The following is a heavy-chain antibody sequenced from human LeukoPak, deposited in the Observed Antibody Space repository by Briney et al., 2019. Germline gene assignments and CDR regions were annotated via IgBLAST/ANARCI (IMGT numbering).Heavy chain of an antibody. Sequence: ASVKVSCKASGYTFTSYGISWVRQAPGQGLEWMGWISAYNGNTNYAQKLQGRVTMTTDTSTSTAYMELRSLRSDDTAVYYCARDIAYDSSGLDAFDIWGQGTMVTVSS. D-gene: IGHD3-22*01. CDR1: GYTFTSYG. CDR2: ISAYNGNT. V-gene: IGHV1-18*01. CDR3: ARDIAYDSSGLDAFDI. J-gene: IGHJ3*02.